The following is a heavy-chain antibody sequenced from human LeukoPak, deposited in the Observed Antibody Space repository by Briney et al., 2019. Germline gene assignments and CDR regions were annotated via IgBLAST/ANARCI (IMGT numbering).Heavy chain of an antibody. D-gene: IGHD6-13*01. J-gene: IGHJ6*02. CDR2: IYRGGSI. CDR3: ASDRVYSEYGMDV. V-gene: IGHV3-53*01. Sequence: PGGSLRLSCVASGFTVGSNYMSWVRQAPGKGLEWVSVIYRGGSIYYADSVKGRFIISRDNSKNTLYLQMNSLRAEDTAIYYCASDRVYSEYGMDVWGQGTTVTVSS. CDR1: GFTVGSNY.